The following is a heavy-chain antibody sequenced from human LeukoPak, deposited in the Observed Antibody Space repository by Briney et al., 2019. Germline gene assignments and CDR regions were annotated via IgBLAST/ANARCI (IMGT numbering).Heavy chain of an antibody. Sequence: SGPTLVKPTQTLTLICTFSGFSLTTHGVGVAWIRQPPGKAPEWLAIIYWDGDKRFGPSLKTRLTITKDTSKYQVVLTMTNMDPVDTATYYCARSPYYDSSFDSRGQGTLVTVSS. J-gene: IGHJ4*02. CDR2: IYWDGDK. V-gene: IGHV2-5*05. D-gene: IGHD3-22*01. CDR1: GFSLTTHGVG. CDR3: ARSPYYDSSFDS.